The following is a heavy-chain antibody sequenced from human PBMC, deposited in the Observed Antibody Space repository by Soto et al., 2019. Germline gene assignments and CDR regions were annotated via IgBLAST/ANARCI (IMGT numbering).Heavy chain of an antibody. CDR2: IDDSGST. D-gene: IGHD6-13*01. CDR1: GGSFSDYY. V-gene: IGHV4-34*01. J-gene: IGHJ6*03. Sequence: QVQLQQWGAGLLKPSETLSLTCAVYGGSFSDYYWTWIRQPPGKGLEWIGDIDDSGSTNYNPSLKSRVTISVDTSNNQFSLKLSSVTAADTAVYYCAIPTRTWYSHYYYCMDVWGKGTTVTVSS. CDR3: AIPTRTWYSHYYYCMDV.